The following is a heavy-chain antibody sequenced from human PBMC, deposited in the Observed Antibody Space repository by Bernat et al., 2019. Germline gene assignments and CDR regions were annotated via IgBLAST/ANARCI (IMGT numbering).Heavy chain of an antibody. Sequence: EVQLVESGGGLVQPGGSLRLSCAASGFTFSSYWMHRVRQAPGKGLVWVSRINSDGSSTSYADSVKGRFTISRDNAKNTLYLQMNSLRAEDTAVYYCARAALGDTAMAHYYYYMDVWGKGTTVTVS. CDR3: ARAALGDTAMAHYYYYMDV. J-gene: IGHJ6*03. D-gene: IGHD5-18*01. CDR2: INSDGSST. CDR1: GFTFSSYW. V-gene: IGHV3-74*01.